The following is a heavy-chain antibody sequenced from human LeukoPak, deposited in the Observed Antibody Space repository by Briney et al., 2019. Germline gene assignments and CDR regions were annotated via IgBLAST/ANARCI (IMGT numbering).Heavy chain of an antibody. Sequence: GGSLRLSCAASGFSVGGNYISWVRQAPAKGLEWVSMIYSDGSIFHADSVKGRFTMSRDNSRNTLDLQMNRLRVEDTAVYFCARSNGLPHDAFDLWGQGTVVTVSS. CDR3: ARSNGLPHDAFDL. J-gene: IGHJ3*01. CDR2: IYSDGSI. D-gene: IGHD2-8*01. CDR1: GFSVGGNY. V-gene: IGHV3-53*01.